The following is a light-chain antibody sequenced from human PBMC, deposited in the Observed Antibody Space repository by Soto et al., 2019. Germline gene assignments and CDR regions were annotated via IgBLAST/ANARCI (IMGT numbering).Light chain of an antibody. CDR1: QGLSSY. Sequence: IRLTQSASSLSASVGDGVSMXCRASQGLSSYFHWYQQKPGKARKRLIYAASTLQSGVPPRFSGSGSGTDFTRTISSLQPEDFATYYGQQLNSYQLTVGGGTKVDIK. CDR3: QQLNSYQLT. V-gene: IGKV1-9*01. CDR2: AAS. J-gene: IGKJ4*01.